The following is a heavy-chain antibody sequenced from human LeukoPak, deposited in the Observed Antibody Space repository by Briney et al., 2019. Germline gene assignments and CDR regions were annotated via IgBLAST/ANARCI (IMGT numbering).Heavy chain of an antibody. CDR2: IIPIFGIA. V-gene: IGHV1-69*04. D-gene: IGHD2-2*01. J-gene: IGHJ5*02. Sequence: SVKVSCKASGGTFSSYAISWVRQAPGQGLEWMGRIIPIFGIANYAQKFQGRVTITADKSTSTAYMELSSLRSEDTAVYYCARLGVDCSSTSRFPVPWGQGTLVTVSS. CDR1: GGTFSSYA. CDR3: ARLGVDCSSTSRFPVP.